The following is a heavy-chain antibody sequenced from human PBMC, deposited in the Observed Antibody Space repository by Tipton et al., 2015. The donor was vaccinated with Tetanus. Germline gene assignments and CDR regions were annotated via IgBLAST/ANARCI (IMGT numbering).Heavy chain of an antibody. J-gene: IGHJ3*02. CDR1: GGPITRGDYY. D-gene: IGHD1-26*01. CDR3: ARDFREGATTTLGNDVFGI. V-gene: IGHV4-30-4*01. CDR2: IYFSGNT. Sequence: TLSLTCTVSGGPITRGDYYWNWIRQPPGKGLEWLGNIYFSGNTHYNPSLGSRISMSVDTSKNQFSLKVSSVTAADTAVYYCARDFREGATTTLGNDVFGIWGQGTMVTVS.